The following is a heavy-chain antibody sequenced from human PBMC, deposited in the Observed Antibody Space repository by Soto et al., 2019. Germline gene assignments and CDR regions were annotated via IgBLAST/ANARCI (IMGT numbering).Heavy chain of an antibody. V-gene: IGHV4-31*03. CDR2: IYYSGST. D-gene: IGHD2-21*02. J-gene: IGHJ6*02. Sequence: SETLSLTCTVSGGSISSGGYYWSWIRQHPGKGLEWIGYIYYSGSTYYNPSLKSRVTISVDTSKNQFSLKLSSVTAADTAVYYCARVCGGDCHYGMDVWGQGTTVNVS. CDR1: GGSISSGGYY. CDR3: ARVCGGDCHYGMDV.